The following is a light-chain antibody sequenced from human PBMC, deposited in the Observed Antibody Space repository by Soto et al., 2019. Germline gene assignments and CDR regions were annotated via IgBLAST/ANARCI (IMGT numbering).Light chain of an antibody. V-gene: IGLV2-14*01. CDR1: SSDVGGYNY. Sequence: QSALTQPASVSGSPGQSITISCTGTSSDVGGYNYVSWYQQHPGKAPKLMIYDVSNRPSGVANRFSGSKSGNTASLTISGPQAEDEAEDYCSSYTCSSTFGVFGGGTKVTVL. J-gene: IGLJ2*01. CDR2: DVS. CDR3: SSYTCSSTFGV.